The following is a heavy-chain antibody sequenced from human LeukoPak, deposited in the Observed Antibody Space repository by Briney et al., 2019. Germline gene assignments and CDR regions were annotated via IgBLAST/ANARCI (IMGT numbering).Heavy chain of an antibody. CDR1: GGTFSSYA. CDR2: IIPIFGTA. CDR3: ARDDRITIFGVVIPAAFDI. J-gene: IGHJ3*02. V-gene: IGHV1-69*13. D-gene: IGHD3-3*01. Sequence: SVKVSCKASGGTFSSYAISWVRQAPGQGLEWMGGIIPIFGTANYAQKFQGRVTITADESTSTAYMELSSLRSEDTAVYYCARDDRITIFGVVIPAAFDIWGQGTMVTVSS.